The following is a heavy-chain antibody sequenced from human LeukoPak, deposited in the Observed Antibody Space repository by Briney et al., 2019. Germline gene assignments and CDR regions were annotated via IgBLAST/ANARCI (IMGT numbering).Heavy chain of an antibody. V-gene: IGHV3-33*01. CDR2: IWYDGSNK. D-gene: IGHD3-22*01. Sequence: QAGGSLRLSCAASGFTFSSYGMHWVRQAPGKGLEWVAVIWYDGSNKYYADSVKGRFTISRDNSKNTLYLQMNSLRAEDTAVYYCARDDSSGYYFGPFDYWGQGTLVTASS. CDR3: ARDDSSGYYFGPFDY. J-gene: IGHJ4*02. CDR1: GFTFSSYG.